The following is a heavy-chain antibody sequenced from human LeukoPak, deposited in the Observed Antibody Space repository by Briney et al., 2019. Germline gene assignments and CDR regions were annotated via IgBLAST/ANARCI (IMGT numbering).Heavy chain of an antibody. J-gene: IGHJ5*02. Sequence: ASVKVSCKASGYTFTSYAMNWVRQAPGQGLEWMGWINTNTGNPTYAQGFTGRFVFSLDTSVSTAYLQICSLKAEDTAVYYCAGEYCSGGSCYSMFDPWGQGTLVTVSS. CDR1: GYTFTSYA. V-gene: IGHV7-4-1*01. CDR2: INTNTGNP. CDR3: AGEYCSGGSCYSMFDP. D-gene: IGHD2-15*01.